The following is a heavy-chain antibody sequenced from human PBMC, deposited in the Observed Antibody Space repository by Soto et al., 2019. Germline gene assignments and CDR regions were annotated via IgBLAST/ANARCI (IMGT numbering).Heavy chain of an antibody. D-gene: IGHD4-17*01. CDR2: ISSSSSTI. V-gene: IGHV3-48*02. CDR3: AREPLTTFSVSYGMDV. J-gene: IGHJ6*02. Sequence: PGGSLRLSCAASGFTFSSYSMNWVRQAPGKGLEWVSYISSSSSTIYYADSVKGRFTISRDNAKNSLYLQMNSLTDEDTAVYYCAREPLTTFSVSYGMDVWGQGTTVTVSS. CDR1: GFTFSSYS.